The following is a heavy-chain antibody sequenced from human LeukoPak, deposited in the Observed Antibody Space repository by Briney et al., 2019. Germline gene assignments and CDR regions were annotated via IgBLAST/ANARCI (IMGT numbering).Heavy chain of an antibody. Sequence: PGGSLRLSCAASGFTFSNAWMSWVRQAPGKGLEWVGRIYTSGTTTYNPSLESRVTMSMDTSKNQVSLILNSVTAADTAMYYCARSPLSSSGWYRADYWGQGTLVTVSS. CDR2: IYTSGTT. CDR3: ARSPLSSSGWYRADY. CDR1: GFTFSNAW. J-gene: IGHJ4*02. D-gene: IGHD6-19*01. V-gene: IGHV4-59*10.